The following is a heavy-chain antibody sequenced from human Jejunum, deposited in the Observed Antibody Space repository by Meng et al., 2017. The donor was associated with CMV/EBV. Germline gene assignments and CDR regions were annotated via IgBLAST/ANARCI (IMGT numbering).Heavy chain of an antibody. J-gene: IGHJ4*02. CDR1: AYTFTDHN. Sequence: QVYLRQSGAEVKKPGASVTISCKTSAYTFTDHNIGWVRQAPGQGIEWVGWISLGNGQTVYGHKLQGRVTVTTDTSTSTAYMELRSLRSDDTAMYYCARDVWGFDYWGQGTLVTVSS. CDR3: ARDVWGFDY. CDR2: ISLGNGQT. D-gene: IGHD7-27*01. V-gene: IGHV1-18*04.